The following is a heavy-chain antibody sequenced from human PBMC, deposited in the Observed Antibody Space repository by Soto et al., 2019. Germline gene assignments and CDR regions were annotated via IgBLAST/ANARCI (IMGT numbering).Heavy chain of an antibody. D-gene: IGHD6-19*01. V-gene: IGHV1-69*13. J-gene: IGHJ3*02. CDR1: GGTFSSYA. Sequence: SVKVSCKASGGTFSSYAISWVRQAPGQGLEWMGGIIPIFGTANYAQKFQGRVTITADESTSTAYMELRSLRSDDTAVYYCARDTYSSRNDAFDIWGQGTMVTVSS. CDR2: IIPIFGTA. CDR3: ARDTYSSRNDAFDI.